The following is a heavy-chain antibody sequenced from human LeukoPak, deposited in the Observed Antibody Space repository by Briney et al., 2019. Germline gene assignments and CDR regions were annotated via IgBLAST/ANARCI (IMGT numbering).Heavy chain of an antibody. D-gene: IGHD1-26*01. V-gene: IGHV3-7*01. CDR1: GFTSSNYW. J-gene: IGHJ3*02. CDR3: ASSVGSWDAFDI. Sequence: GRSLRLSCAASGFTSSNYWMSWVRQAPGKGLEWVANIKQDGNEKHYVDSVKGRFTISRDNAQNSLSLQMNSLRAEDTAVYYCASSVGSWDAFDIWGQGTMVTVSS. CDR2: IKQDGNEK.